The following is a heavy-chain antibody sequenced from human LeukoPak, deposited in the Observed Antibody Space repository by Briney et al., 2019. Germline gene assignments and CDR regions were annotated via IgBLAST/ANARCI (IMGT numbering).Heavy chain of an antibody. V-gene: IGHV1-18*01. J-gene: IGHJ4*02. CDR1: GYTFTSSG. CDR3: ARGLGATTFADFDY. D-gene: IGHD1-26*01. Sequence: ASVKVSCKASGYTFTSSGISWVRQAPGQRLEWMGWISPYNGNTNYAQKVQDRVTMTTDTSTSTAYMELRGLTSDDTAVYYCARGLGATTFADFDYWGQGTLVTVSS. CDR2: ISPYNGNT.